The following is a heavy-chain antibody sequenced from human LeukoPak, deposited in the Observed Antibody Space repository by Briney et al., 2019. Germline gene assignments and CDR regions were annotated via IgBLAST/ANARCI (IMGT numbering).Heavy chain of an antibody. CDR1: GYTFTGYY. V-gene: IGHV1-2*02. CDR2: INPNSGGT. J-gene: IGHJ5*02. D-gene: IGHD5-18*01. CDR3: ARWETRGYSYGPRFDP. Sequence: GASVKVSCKASGYTFTGYYMHWVRQAPGQGLEWMGWINPNSGGTNYAQKFQGRVTMTRDTSLSTAYMELSRLRSDDTAVYYCARWETRGYSYGPRFDPWGQGTLVTVSS.